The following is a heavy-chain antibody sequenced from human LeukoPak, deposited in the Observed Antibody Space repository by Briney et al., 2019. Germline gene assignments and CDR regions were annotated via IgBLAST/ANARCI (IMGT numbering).Heavy chain of an antibody. D-gene: IGHD3-9*01. V-gene: IGHV1-46*01. J-gene: IGHJ4*02. CDR3: ARDRVLTGYHTLQFDY. CDR2: INPSGGST. CDR1: GYTFTSYY. Sequence: ASVTVSCKASGYTFTSYYMHWVRQAPGQGLEWMGIINPSGGSTSYAQKFQGRVTMTRDTSTSTVYMELSSLRSEDTAVYYCARDRVLTGYHTLQFDYWGQGTLVTVSS.